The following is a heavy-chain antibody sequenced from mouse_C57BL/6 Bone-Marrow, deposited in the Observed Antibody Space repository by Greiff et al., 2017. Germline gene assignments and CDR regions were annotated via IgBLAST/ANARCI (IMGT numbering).Heavy chain of an antibody. CDR3: AYYGSSYEGAFDY. Sequence: VKLMESGPELVKPGASVKISCKASGYAFSSSWMNWVKQRPGKGLEWIGRLYPGDGDTNYNGKFKGKATLTADKSSSTAYMQLSSLTSEDSAVYFCAYYGSSYEGAFDYWGQGTTLTVSS. CDR1: GYAFSSSW. J-gene: IGHJ2*01. CDR2: LYPGDGDT. V-gene: IGHV1-82*01. D-gene: IGHD1-1*01.